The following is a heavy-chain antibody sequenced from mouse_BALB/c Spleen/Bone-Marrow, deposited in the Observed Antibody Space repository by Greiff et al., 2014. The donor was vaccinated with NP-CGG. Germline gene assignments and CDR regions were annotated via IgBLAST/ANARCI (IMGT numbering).Heavy chain of an antibody. D-gene: IGHD2-10*01. J-gene: IGHJ4*01. V-gene: IGHV14-3*02. CDR3: ARAYYGNYPYAMDY. Sequence: EVQLQQSGAELVKPGASVKLSCTASGFNIKDTYMHWVKQRPEQGLEWIGRIDPANGNTEYDPKFQGKATITADTSSNTAYLQLSSLTSEDTAVYFCARAYYGNYPYAMDYWGQGTSVTVSS. CDR1: GFNIKDTY. CDR2: IDPANGNT.